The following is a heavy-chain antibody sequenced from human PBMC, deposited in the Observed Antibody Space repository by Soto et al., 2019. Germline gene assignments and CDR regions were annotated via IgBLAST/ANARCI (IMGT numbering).Heavy chain of an antibody. CDR1: GFTFNNHA. J-gene: IGHJ4*02. D-gene: IGHD5-18*01. CDR2: ISYDGVNK. CDR3: ARGIQLWLRLFDY. Sequence: PGGSLRLSCGGSGFTFNNHALHWVRQAPGKGLEWVALISYDGVNKYYADSVKGRFTVSRDNSKNMLYLQINSLRPEDTAIYYCARGIQLWLRLFDYWGQGTRVTVSS. V-gene: IGHV3-30-3*01.